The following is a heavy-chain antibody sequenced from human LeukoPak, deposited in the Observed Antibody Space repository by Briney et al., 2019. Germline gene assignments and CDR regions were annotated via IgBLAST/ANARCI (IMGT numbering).Heavy chain of an antibody. J-gene: IGHJ4*02. CDR2: INPNSGGT. Sequence: ASVKVSCRASGYTFIGYYMNWVRQAPGQGLEWMGWINPNSGGTNYAQKFQGRVTMTGDTSISAAYMELSRLRSDDTAVYYCASFYYGIWGQGTLVTVSS. CDR1: GYTFIGYY. D-gene: IGHD2/OR15-2a*01. CDR3: ASFYYGI. V-gene: IGHV1-2*02.